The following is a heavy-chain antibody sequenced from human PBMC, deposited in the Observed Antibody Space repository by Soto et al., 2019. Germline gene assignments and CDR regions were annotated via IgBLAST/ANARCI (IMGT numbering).Heavy chain of an antibody. CDR1: GYTFTSYA. CDR2: IYPGDSDT. V-gene: IGHV5-51*01. CDR3: ARALSPYYYYYGMDV. J-gene: IGHJ6*02. D-gene: IGHD3-16*02. Sequence: KVSCKASGYTFTSYAMHWVRQMPGKGLEWMGIIYPGDSDTRYSPSFQGQVTISADKSISTAYLQWSSLKASDTAMYYCARALSPYYYYYGMDVWGHGTTVTVSS.